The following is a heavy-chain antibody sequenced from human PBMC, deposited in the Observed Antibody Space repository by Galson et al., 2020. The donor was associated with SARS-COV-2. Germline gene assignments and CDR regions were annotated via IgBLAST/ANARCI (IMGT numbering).Heavy chain of an antibody. CDR2: ISSGSSYI. CDR1: GFTFSSYS. J-gene: IGHJ6*02. CDR3: ARLGGMATTPDRDYFSGMDV. Sequence: GGSLRLSCAASGFTFSSYSMNWVRQAPGKGLEWVSSISSGSSYIYYADSVKGRFTISRDNAKNSLFLQMNSLRTEDTAVYYCARLGGMATTPDRDYFSGMDVWGQGTTVTVSS. V-gene: IGHV3-21*01. D-gene: IGHD3-16*01.